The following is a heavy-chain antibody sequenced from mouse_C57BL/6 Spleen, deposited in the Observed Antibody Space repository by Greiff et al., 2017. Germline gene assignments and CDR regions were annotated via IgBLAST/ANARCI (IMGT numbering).Heavy chain of an antibody. D-gene: IGHD3-1*01. V-gene: IGHV1-85*01. CDR1: GYTFTSYD. J-gene: IGHJ3*01. CDR2: IYPRDGST. CDR3: ARAGGSWFAY. Sequence: VKLVESGPELVKPGASVKLSCKASGYTFTSYDINWVKQRPGQGLEWIGWIYPRDGSTKYNEKFKGKATLTVDTSSSTAYMELHSLTSEDSAVYFYARAGGSWFAYWGQGTLVTVSA.